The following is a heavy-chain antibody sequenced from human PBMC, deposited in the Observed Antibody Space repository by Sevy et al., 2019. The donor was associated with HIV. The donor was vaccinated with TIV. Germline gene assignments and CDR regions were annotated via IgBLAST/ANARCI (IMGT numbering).Heavy chain of an antibody. V-gene: IGHV3-21*01. CDR3: ARDRDGSGSSGGYGMDV. CDR1: GLTFSRYS. J-gene: IGHJ6*02. Sequence: GGSLRLSCVASGLTFSRYSMKWVRQAPGKGLEWVSSISSSSSYIYYADSVKGRFTISRDNAKKSLYLQVNSLRAEDTAVYYCARDRDGSGSSGGYGMDVWGQGTTVTVSS. D-gene: IGHD3-10*01. CDR2: ISSSSSYI.